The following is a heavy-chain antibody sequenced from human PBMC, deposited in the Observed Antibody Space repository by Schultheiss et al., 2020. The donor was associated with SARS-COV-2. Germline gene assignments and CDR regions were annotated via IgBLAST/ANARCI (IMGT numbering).Heavy chain of an antibody. CDR3: ATDHGVFDY. CDR2: FDPEDGET. V-gene: IGHV1-24*01. D-gene: IGHD3-16*01. J-gene: IGHJ4*02. Sequence: ASVKVSCKASGGTFSSYATSWVRQAPGQGLEWMVGFDPEDGETIYAQKFQGRVTMTEDTSTDTAYMELGSLRSEDTAVYYCATDHGVFDYWGQGTLVTVAS. CDR1: GGTFSSYA.